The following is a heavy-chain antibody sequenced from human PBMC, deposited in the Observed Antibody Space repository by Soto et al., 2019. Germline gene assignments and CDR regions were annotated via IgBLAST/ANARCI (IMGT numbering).Heavy chain of an antibody. CDR1: GESFASYA. CDR2: MNPNSGNT. Sequence: LCCEACGESFASYAMRWVRQDTGQGLEWMGWMNPNSGNTGYAQKFQGRVTMTRNTSISTAYMELSSLRSEVTAVYYCARERKGMAVWGQGTTVTVSS. V-gene: IGHV1-8*01. CDR3: ARERKGMAV. J-gene: IGHJ6*02.